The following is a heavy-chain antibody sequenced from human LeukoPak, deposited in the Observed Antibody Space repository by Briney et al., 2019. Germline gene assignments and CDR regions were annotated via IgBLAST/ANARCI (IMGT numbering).Heavy chain of an antibody. V-gene: IGHV3-21*01. CDR3: ARDQTYYDFWSGYPNPFDY. CDR2: ISSSSSYI. J-gene: IGHJ4*02. Sequence: GGSLRLSCAASGFTFSSYSMNWVRQAPGKGLEWVSSISSSSSYIYYADSVKGRFTISRDNAKNSLYLQMNSLRAEDTAVYYCARDQTYYDFWSGYPNPFDYWGRGTLVTVSS. D-gene: IGHD3-3*01. CDR1: GFTFSSYS.